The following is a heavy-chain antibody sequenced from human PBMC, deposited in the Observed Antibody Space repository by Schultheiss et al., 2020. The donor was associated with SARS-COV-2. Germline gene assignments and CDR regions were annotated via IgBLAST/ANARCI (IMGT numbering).Heavy chain of an antibody. V-gene: IGHV4-59*01. D-gene: IGHD3-9*01. Sequence: SETLSLTCTVSGGSISSSYYWSWIRQPPGKGLEWIGYIYYSGSTNYNPSLKSRVTISVDTSKNQFSLKLSSVTAADTAVYYCARGLDWDSYYFDYWGQGTLVTVSS. CDR1: GGSISSSYY. CDR2: IYYSGST. CDR3: ARGLDWDSYYFDY. J-gene: IGHJ4*02.